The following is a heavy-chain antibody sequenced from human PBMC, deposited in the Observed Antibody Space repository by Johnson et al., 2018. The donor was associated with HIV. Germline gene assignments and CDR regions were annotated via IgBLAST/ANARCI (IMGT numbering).Heavy chain of an antibody. CDR1: GFSFSPYA. CDR2: IRYDGSNK. J-gene: IGHJ3*02. Sequence: VQLVESGGGVVQPGRSLRLSCAASGFSFSPYALHWVRQTPGKGLEWVAFIRYDGSNKYYADSVKGRFTISRDNSKNTLYLHMNSLRAEDTAVYYCARGGLYIQFLAFDAVDIWGQGTMVTVSS. D-gene: IGHD4-11*01. CDR3: ARGGLYIQFLAFDAVDI. V-gene: IGHV3-33*08.